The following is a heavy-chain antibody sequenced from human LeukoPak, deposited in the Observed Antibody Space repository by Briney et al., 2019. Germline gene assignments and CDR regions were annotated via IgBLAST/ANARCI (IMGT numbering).Heavy chain of an antibody. V-gene: IGHV3-21*01. D-gene: IGHD3-22*01. Sequence: GGSLRLSCAASGFTFSSYSMNWVRQAPGKGLEWVSSISSSSSYIYYADSVKGRFTISRDNAKNSLYPQMNSLRAEDTAVYYCARDISASSGYPDYWGQGTLVTVSS. J-gene: IGHJ4*02. CDR1: GFTFSSYS. CDR2: ISSSSSYI. CDR3: ARDISASSGYPDY.